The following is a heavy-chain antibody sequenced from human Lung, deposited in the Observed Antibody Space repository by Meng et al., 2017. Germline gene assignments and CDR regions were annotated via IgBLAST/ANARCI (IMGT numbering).Heavy chain of an antibody. CDR2: ITGDGSST. V-gene: IGHV3-74*01. D-gene: IGHD4-17*01. CDR3: ARGGVTTDD. J-gene: IGHJ4*02. CDR1: GFTFRTHW. Sequence: VVAGGGLVQLGGCLGVCCAASGFTFRTHWMYWVRQAPGKGLEWVSRITGDGSSTIYADSVQGRFTMSRDNAKNTLSLQMNSLRAEDTAVYYCARGGVTTDDWGQGTLVTVSS.